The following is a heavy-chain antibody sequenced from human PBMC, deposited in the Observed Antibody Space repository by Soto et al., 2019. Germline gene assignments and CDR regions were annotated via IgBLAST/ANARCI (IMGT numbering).Heavy chain of an antibody. CDR3: AREPYSSGWSDEYYYYGMDV. V-gene: IGHV3-30-3*01. CDR2: ISYDGSNK. J-gene: IGHJ6*02. Sequence: ESGGGVVQPGRSLRLSCAASGFTFSSYAMHWVRQAPGKGLEWVAVISYDGSNKYYADSVKGRFTISRDNSKNTLYLQMNSLRAEDTAVYYCAREPYSSGWSDEYYYYGMDVWGQGTTVTVSS. CDR1: GFTFSSYA. D-gene: IGHD6-19*01.